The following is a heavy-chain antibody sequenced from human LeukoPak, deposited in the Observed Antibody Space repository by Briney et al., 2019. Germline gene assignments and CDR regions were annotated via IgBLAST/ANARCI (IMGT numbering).Heavy chain of an antibody. CDR2: IIPIFGTA. V-gene: IGHV1-69*01. CDR3: ARGMSVGYCSSTSCRTYYYYYMDV. J-gene: IGHJ6*03. CDR1: GGTFSSYA. D-gene: IGHD2-2*01. Sequence: SVKVSCKASGGTFSSYAISCVRQAPGHGLEWMAGIIPIFGTANYAQKFQGRVTITADESTSTAYMELSSLRSEDTAVYYCARGMSVGYCSSTSCRTYYYYYMDVWGKGTTVTVSS.